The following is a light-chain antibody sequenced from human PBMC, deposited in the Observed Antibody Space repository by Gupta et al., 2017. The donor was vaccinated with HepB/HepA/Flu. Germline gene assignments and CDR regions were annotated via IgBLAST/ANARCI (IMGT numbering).Light chain of an antibody. V-gene: IGKV3-20*01. Sequence: EIVLTQSPGTLSLSPGERATLSCRASQPVGNIYVAWYQQKPGQAPRLLIYGASSRAAGIPDRFSGSGSGTDFSLTINRLEPEDFAVYYCQQWANSGWTFVQGTKVEIK. CDR2: GAS. CDR1: QPVGNIY. J-gene: IGKJ1*01. CDR3: QQWANSGWT.